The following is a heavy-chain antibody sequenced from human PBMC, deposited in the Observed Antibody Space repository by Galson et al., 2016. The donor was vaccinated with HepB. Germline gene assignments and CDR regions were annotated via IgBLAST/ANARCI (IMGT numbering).Heavy chain of an antibody. CDR3: AREAYSTSSGRLEY. CDR2: IWYAGSSK. J-gene: IGHJ4*02. CDR1: GFTFSDYG. D-gene: IGHD6-6*01. Sequence: SLRLSCAASGFTFSDYGIHWVRQAPGKGLEWVAFIWYAGSSKYYADSVKGRFTITRNNSKNTIYLQMSSLRAEDTALYYCAREAYSTSSGRLEYWGQGILVTVSS. V-gene: IGHV3-33*01.